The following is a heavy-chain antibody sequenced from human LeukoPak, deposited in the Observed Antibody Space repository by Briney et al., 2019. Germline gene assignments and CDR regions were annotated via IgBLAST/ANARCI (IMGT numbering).Heavy chain of an antibody. CDR1: GFTFSSYA. Sequence: GGPLRLSCAASGFTFSSYAMHWVRQAAGKGLEYVSAISSNGGSTYYANSVKGRFTISRDNSKNTLYLQTGSLRAEDMAVYYCARETDYGGNFVGFDYWGQGTLVTVSS. D-gene: IGHD4-23*01. J-gene: IGHJ4*02. V-gene: IGHV3-64*01. CDR2: ISSNGGST. CDR3: ARETDYGGNFVGFDY.